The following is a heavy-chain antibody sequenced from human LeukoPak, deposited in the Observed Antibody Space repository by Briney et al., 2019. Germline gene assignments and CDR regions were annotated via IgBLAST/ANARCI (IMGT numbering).Heavy chain of an antibody. CDR2: ISGSGGST. Sequence: GGSLRLSCAASGFTFSSYAMSWVRQAPGKGLEWVSAISGSGGSTYYADSVKGRFTIYRDNSKNTLYLQMNSLRAEDTAVYYCAKTQEMGAHSPNAYWGQGTLVTVSS. V-gene: IGHV3-23*01. J-gene: IGHJ4*02. D-gene: IGHD1-26*01. CDR3: AKTQEMGAHSPNAY. CDR1: GFTFSSYA.